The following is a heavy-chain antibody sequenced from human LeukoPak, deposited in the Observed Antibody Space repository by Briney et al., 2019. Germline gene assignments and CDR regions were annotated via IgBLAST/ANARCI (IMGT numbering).Heavy chain of an antibody. CDR2: ISSSSSTI. CDR3: ARDGVWAFGVVDY. Sequence: GGSLRLSCAASGFIFSTYSMNWVRQAPRKGLEWVSYISSSSSTIYYADSVKGRFTISRDNAKNSLYLQMNSLRAEDTAVYYCARDGVWAFGVVDYWGQGTLVTVSS. CDR1: GFIFSTYS. V-gene: IGHV3-48*01. J-gene: IGHJ4*02. D-gene: IGHD3-3*01.